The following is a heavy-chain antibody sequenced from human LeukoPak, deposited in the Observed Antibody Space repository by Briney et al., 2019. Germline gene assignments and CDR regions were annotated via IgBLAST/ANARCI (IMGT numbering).Heavy chain of an antibody. CDR3: ARLNPYDFWSGYYM. CDR2: IYYSGST. CDR1: GGSISSSSYY. J-gene: IGHJ4*02. V-gene: IGHV4-39*01. Sequence: SETLSLTCTVSGGSISSSSYYWGWIRQPPGKGLEWIGSIYYSGSTYYNPSLKSRVTISVDTSMNQFSLKLSSVTAADTAVYYCARLNPYDFWSGYYMWGQGTLVTVSS. D-gene: IGHD3-3*01.